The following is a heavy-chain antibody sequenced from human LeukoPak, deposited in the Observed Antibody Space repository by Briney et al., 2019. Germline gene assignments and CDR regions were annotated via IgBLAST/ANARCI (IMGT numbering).Heavy chain of an antibody. CDR2: IYYTGTT. CDR1: GYSITSGYY. Sequence: SEALSLTCGVSGYSITSGYYWGWIRQPPGKGLEWIGSIYYTGTTFYNPSLKSRLTISLDTSKNQLSLRLNSVTAADTATYYCATKHYDYVKFWGQGTLVIVS. J-gene: IGHJ4*02. CDR3: ATKHYDYVKF. D-gene: IGHD3-16*01. V-gene: IGHV4-38-2*01.